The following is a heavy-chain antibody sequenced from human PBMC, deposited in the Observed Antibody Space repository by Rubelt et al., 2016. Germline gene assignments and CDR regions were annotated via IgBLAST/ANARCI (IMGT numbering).Heavy chain of an antibody. CDR2: ISGSGGST. Sequence: QAPGKGLEWVSAISGSGGSTYYADSVKGRFTISRDNSKNTLYLQMNSLRAEDTAVYYCARAAKGYCTNGVCWGNDYWGQGTLVTVSS. D-gene: IGHD2-8*01. CDR3: ARAAKGYCTNGVCWGNDY. V-gene: IGHV3-23*01. J-gene: IGHJ4*02.